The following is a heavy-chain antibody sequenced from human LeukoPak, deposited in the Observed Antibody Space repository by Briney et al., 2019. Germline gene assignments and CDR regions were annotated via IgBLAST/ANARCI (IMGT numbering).Heavy chain of an antibody. Sequence: GGSLRLSRAASGFTLSSYWMTWARQAPGKGREWVAKIKQDGSDKYYVDSVKGRFTISRDNAKNSLYLQMNSLRAEDTAVYYCARTDFWSGYHRGYFDCWGQGTLVTVSS. CDR3: ARTDFWSGYHRGYFDC. V-gene: IGHV3-7*05. CDR2: IKQDGSDK. J-gene: IGHJ4*02. CDR1: GFTLSSYW. D-gene: IGHD3-3*01.